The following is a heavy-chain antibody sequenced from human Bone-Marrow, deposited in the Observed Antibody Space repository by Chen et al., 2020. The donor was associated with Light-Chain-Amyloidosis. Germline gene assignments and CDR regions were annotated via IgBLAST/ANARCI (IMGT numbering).Heavy chain of an antibody. V-gene: IGHV3-74*03. CDR2: TNSDGHVT. Sequence: EVQLVESGGALVPPGGSLRLSCTASGFSFNDHWMHWVRQAPGKGLEWGARTNSDGHVTTYADSVKGRVAISRENAKHTLYLQMNNLRAEDTATYYCARGLFGSGSALPLDFWGEGTLVTVSS. CDR1: GFSFNDHW. D-gene: IGHD3-10*01. CDR3: ARGLFGSGSALPLDF. J-gene: IGHJ4*02.